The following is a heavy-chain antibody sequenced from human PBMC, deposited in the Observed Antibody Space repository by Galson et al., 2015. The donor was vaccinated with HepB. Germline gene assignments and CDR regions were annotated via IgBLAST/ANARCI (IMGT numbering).Heavy chain of an antibody. V-gene: IGHV1-18*01. J-gene: IGHJ4*02. CDR3: ARAPLPIFGVVITERGRYYFDY. CDR1: GYTFTSYG. CDR2: ISAYNGNT. Sequence: SVKVSCKASGYTFTSYGISWVRQAPGQGLEWMGWISAYNGNTNYAQKLQGRVTMTTDTSTSTAYMELRSLRSDDTAVYYCARAPLPIFGVVITERGRYYFDYWGQGTLVTVSS. D-gene: IGHD3-3*01.